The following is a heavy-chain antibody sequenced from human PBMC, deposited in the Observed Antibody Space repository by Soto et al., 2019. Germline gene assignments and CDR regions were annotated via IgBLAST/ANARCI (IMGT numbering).Heavy chain of an antibody. D-gene: IGHD3-10*01. CDR2: ITSDGSDT. CDR3: AREKVPFYCTGSFAY. V-gene: IGHV3-74*01. J-gene: IGHJ4*02. Sequence: EVQLVESGGGLVQPGGALRLSCAASGFTFSSYWMHWVRQAPGKGLVWVSRITSDGSDTTYGDSVKGRFTISRDNAKNTLLLQLKSLRAEDTAVYYCAREKVPFYCTGSFAYWGQGTLGTVSS. CDR1: GFTFSSYW.